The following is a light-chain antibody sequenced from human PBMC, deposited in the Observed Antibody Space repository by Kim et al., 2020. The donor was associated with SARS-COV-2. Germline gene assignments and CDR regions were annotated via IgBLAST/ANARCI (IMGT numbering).Light chain of an antibody. CDR3: QQYNKVPYT. J-gene: IGKJ2*01. V-gene: IGKV3-15*01. CDR1: QSVSTN. Sequence: SVSPGERATRSCRASQSVSTNLAWYQHKRGQAPRLLIYGASTRATGIPATFSGSGSGTEFTLTISSLQSEDFAVYFCQQYNKVPYTFGQGTKLEI. CDR2: GAS.